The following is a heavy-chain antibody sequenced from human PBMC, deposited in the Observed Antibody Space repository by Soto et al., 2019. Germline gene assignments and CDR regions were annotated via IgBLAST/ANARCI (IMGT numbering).Heavy chain of an antibody. CDR1: GYTFTGYY. CDR2: INPNSGGT. CDR3: ARDAYGYNRNFDY. V-gene: IGHV1-2*04. J-gene: IGHJ4*02. Sequence: QVQLVQSGAEVKKPGASVKVSCKASGYTFTGYYMHWVRQAPGQGLEWMGWINPNSGGTNYAQKFQGWVTMTRDTSISTASMELSRLRSDDTAVYYCARDAYGYNRNFDYWGQGTLVTVSS. D-gene: IGHD5-18*01.